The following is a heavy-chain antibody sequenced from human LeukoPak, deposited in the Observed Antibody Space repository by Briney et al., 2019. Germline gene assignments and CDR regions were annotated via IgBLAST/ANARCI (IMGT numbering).Heavy chain of an antibody. CDR1: GYIFTNYW. J-gene: IGHJ4*02. CDR2: IYPGNSET. CDR3: ARGDSSTWYEN. V-gene: IGHV5-51*01. D-gene: IGHD6-13*01. Sequence: GESLKISCKASGYIFTNYWIAWVRQMPGRGLGGVGIIYPGNSETRYIPSFQGQVTISADKSISTAYLQWSSLKASGTAMYYCARGDSSTWYENWGEGTLFTVS.